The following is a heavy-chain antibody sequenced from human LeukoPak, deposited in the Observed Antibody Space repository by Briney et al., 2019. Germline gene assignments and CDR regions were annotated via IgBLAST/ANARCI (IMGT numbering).Heavy chain of an antibody. CDR3: ARDLTRQLVRYFDS. V-gene: IGHV3-30-3*01. Sequence: GGSLRLSCAASGFTFSSYAMHWVRQAPGKGLEWVAVISYDGSNKYYADSVKGRFTISRDNSKNTLYLQMNSLRAEDTAVYYCARDLTRQLVRYFDSWGQGTLVTVSS. CDR2: ISYDGSNK. D-gene: IGHD6-13*01. J-gene: IGHJ4*02. CDR1: GFTFSSYA.